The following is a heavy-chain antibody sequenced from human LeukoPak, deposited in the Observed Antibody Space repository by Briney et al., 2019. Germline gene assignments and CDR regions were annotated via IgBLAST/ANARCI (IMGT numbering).Heavy chain of an antibody. CDR3: ASLSRSGSYPDC. J-gene: IGHJ4*02. CDR2: IYYSGST. Sequence: SETLSLTCTVSGGSLSSSSYYWGWIRQPPGKGLEWIGSIYYSGSTYYNPSLKSRVTISVDTSKNQFSLKLSSVTAADTAVYYCASLSRSGSYPDCWGQGTLVTVSS. D-gene: IGHD1-26*01. CDR1: GGSLSSSSYY. V-gene: IGHV4-39*07.